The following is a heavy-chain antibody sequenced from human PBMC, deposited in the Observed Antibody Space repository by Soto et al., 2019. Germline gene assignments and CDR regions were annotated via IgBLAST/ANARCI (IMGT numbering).Heavy chain of an antibody. D-gene: IGHD3-16*01. J-gene: IGHJ6*03. CDR2: IYYRGST. CDR3: ARRPLWGYHMDV. Sequence: QXQLQESGPGLVKPSETLSLTCSVSGDSITSXYWSXIRQPPGKGLEWIAYIYYRGSTNYNPSLKXRVXXSXXXXXXXXXXXXXSVTAADTAVYYCARRPLWGYHMDVWGKGTTVTVSS. CDR1: GDSITSXY. V-gene: IGHV4-59*01.